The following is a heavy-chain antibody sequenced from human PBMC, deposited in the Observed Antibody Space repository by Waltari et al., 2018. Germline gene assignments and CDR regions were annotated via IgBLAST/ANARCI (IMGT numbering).Heavy chain of an antibody. Sequence: VQLIQSGAEVKKPGASVRLSCKVSGYSLTELSIHWVRQPPGTGLEWMGGFDPEIRGPTSAHSVQGRVTMTEDTSTDPAYMELRSLTSDDTAVFYCATDWGYCSDDSCYVGERGDYWGQGTLVTVSS. D-gene: IGHD2-15*01. CDR1: GYSLTELS. CDR2: FDPEIRGP. V-gene: IGHV1-24*01. J-gene: IGHJ4*02. CDR3: ATDWGYCSDDSCYVGERGDY.